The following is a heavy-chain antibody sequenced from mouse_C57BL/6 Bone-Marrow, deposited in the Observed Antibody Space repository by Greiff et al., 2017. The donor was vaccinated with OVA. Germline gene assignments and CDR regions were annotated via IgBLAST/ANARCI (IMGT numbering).Heavy chain of an antibody. V-gene: IGHV10-1*01. CDR1: GFSFNTYA. J-gene: IGHJ3*01. Sequence: DVQLQESGGGLVQPKGSLKLSCAASGFSFNTYAMNWVRQAPGKGLEWVARIRSKSNNYATYYADSVKDRFTISRDDSESMLYLQMNNLKTEDTAMYYCVRQGKGFAYWGQGTLVTVSA. CDR3: VRQGKGFAY. D-gene: IGHD1-3*01. CDR2: IRSKSNNYAT.